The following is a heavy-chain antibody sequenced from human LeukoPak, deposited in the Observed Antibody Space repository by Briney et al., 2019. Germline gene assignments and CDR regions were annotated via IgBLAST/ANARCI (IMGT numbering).Heavy chain of an antibody. J-gene: IGHJ5*02. D-gene: IGHD3-10*01. CDR2: MSYDGSNK. V-gene: IGHV3-30-3*01. Sequence: GGSLRLSCAASGFTFSSYTMHWVRQAPGKGLEWVAVMSYDGSNKYYADSVKGRFTISRDNSKNTLYLQMNSLRAEDTAVYYCARDSYQDYYGRFDPWGQGTLVIVSS. CDR1: GFTFSSYT. CDR3: ARDSYQDYYGRFDP.